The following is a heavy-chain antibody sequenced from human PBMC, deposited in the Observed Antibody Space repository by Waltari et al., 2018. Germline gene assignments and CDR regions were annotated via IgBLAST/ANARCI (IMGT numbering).Heavy chain of an antibody. V-gene: IGHV1-69*04. CDR1: GYTFTSYG. D-gene: IGHD3-16*02. CDR3: ASPGGLGELSAFDY. J-gene: IGHJ4*02. Sequence: QVQLVQSGAEVKKPGASVKVSCMTSGYTFTSYGMPWVPPAPGQRLEWMGWIIPILVIANYAQKFQGRVTITADKSTSTAYMELSSLRSEDTAVYYCASPGGLGELSAFDYWGQGTLVTVSS. CDR2: IIPILVIA.